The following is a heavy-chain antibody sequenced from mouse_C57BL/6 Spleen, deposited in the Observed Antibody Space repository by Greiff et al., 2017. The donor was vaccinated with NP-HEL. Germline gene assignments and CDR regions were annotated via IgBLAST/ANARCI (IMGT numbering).Heavy chain of an antibody. Sequence: EVKLVESGEGLVKPGGSLKLSCAASGFTFSSYAMSWVRQTPEKRLEWVAYISSGGDYIYYADTVKGRFTISRDNARNTLYLQMSSLKSEDTAMYYCTRGPSLRAWFADWGQGTLVTVSA. D-gene: IGHD1-1*01. CDR2: ISSGGDYI. J-gene: IGHJ3*01. CDR3: TRGPSLRAWFAD. V-gene: IGHV5-9-1*02. CDR1: GFTFSSYA.